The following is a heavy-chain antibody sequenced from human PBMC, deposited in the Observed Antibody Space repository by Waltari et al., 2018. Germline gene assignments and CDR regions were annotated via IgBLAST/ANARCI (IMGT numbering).Heavy chain of an antibody. Sequence: QVQLQESGPGLVKPSETLSLTCTVSGGSISSYYWSWIRQPPGKGLEWIGYIYYSVSTNYNPSLKSRVTISVDTSKNQFSLKLSSVTAADTAVYYCARGFGGYNYWGQGTLVTVSS. CDR1: GGSISSYY. CDR2: IYYSVST. D-gene: IGHD3-22*01. CDR3: ARGFGGYNY. J-gene: IGHJ4*02. V-gene: IGHV4-59*01.